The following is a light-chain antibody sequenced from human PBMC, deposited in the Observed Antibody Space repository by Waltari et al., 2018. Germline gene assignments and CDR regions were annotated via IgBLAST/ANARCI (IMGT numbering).Light chain of an antibody. CDR1: SSDIGAYHY. V-gene: IGLV2-14*01. J-gene: IGLJ2*01. Sequence: QSALTQPASVSGSPGQSITISCTGTSSDIGAYHYVSWYQQFPGKAPKLIIYDVSKRPSGLSNRFYGAKTGDSATLTISGRQVDDEAHYHCASYTGGSTHVAFGGGTQVTVL. CDR2: DVS. CDR3: ASYTGGSTHVA.